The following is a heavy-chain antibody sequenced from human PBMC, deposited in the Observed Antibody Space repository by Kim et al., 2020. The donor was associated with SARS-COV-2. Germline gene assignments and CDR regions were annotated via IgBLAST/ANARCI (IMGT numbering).Heavy chain of an antibody. J-gene: IGHJ5*02. V-gene: IGHV4-39*07. CDR1: GGSISSSSYY. CDR2: IYYSGST. D-gene: IGHD2-15*01. Sequence: SETLSLTCTVSGGSISSSSYYWGWIRQPPGKGLEWIGSIYYSGSTYYNPSLKSRVTISVDTSKNQFSLKLSSVTAADTAVYYCARESVKLGYCSGGSCYRGWFDPWGQGTLVTVSS. CDR3: ARESVKLGYCSGGSCYRGWFDP.